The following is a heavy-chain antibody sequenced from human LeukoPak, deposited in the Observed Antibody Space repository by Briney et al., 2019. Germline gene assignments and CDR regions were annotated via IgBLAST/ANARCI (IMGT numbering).Heavy chain of an antibody. CDR1: GGSISSYY. D-gene: IGHD1/OR15-1a*01. J-gene: IGHJ4*02. CDR3: ARATRRVNYFDY. CDR2: IYYSGST. V-gene: IGHV4-59*01. Sequence: SETLSLTCTVSGGSISSYYWSWLRQPPGKGLEWIGYIYYSGSTNYNPSLKSRVTISVDTSKNQFSLKLSSVTAADTAVYYCARATRRVNYFDYWGQGTLVTVSS.